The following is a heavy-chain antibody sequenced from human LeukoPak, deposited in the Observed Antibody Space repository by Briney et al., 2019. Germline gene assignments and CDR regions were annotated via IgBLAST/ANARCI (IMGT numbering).Heavy chain of an antibody. D-gene: IGHD2-2*01. V-gene: IGHV4-34*01. CDR2: INHSGST. CDR1: GGSFSGYY. CDR3: ARGRIVVVPAAMLYYYYGMDV. Sequence: SETLSLTCAVYGGSFSGYYWSWIRQPPGKGLEWIGEINHSGSTNYNPSLKSRVTISVDTSKNQFSLKLSSVTAADTAVYYCARGRIVVVPAAMLYYYYGMDVWGQGTTVTVSS. J-gene: IGHJ6*02.